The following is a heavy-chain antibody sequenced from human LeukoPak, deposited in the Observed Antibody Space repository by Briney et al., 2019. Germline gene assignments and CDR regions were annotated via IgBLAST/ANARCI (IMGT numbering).Heavy chain of an antibody. Sequence: VASVKVSCKASGFTFTSSAVQWVRQARGQRLEWIGWIVVGSGNTNYAQKFQERVTITRDMSTSTAYMGLSSLRSEDTAVYYCAADGVLGDAFDIWGQGTMVTVSS. V-gene: IGHV1-58*01. J-gene: IGHJ3*02. CDR1: GFTFTSSA. D-gene: IGHD2-8*01. CDR2: IVVGSGNT. CDR3: AADGVLGDAFDI.